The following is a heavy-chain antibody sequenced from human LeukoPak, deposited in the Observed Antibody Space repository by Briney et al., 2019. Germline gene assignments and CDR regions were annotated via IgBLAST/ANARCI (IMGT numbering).Heavy chain of an antibody. CDR1: GGFISSYF. Sequence: PSETLSLTCTVSGGFISSYFWNWIRQPPGKGLEWIGYIYYSGTTKYKPSLESRVTISVDTSKNQFSLKLRSVTAADTAVYYCARGGTGDPGVDYWGQGTLVTVSS. D-gene: IGHD7-27*01. V-gene: IGHV4-59*01. J-gene: IGHJ4*02. CDR2: IYYSGTT. CDR3: ARGGTGDPGVDY.